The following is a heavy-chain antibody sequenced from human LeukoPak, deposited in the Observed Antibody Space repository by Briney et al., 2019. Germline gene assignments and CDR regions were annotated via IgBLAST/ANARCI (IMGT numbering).Heavy chain of an antibody. CDR1: GGSISSNSYY. V-gene: IGHV4-39*07. Sequence: SETLSLTCTVSGGSISSNSYYWGWIRQPPGKGLEWIGSIYYSGSTYYNPSLKSRVTISMDASKNEFSLNLNSVTAADTAVYYCARGGTVWGQGTMVTVSS. D-gene: IGHD6-25*01. J-gene: IGHJ3*01. CDR3: ARGGTV. CDR2: IYYSGST.